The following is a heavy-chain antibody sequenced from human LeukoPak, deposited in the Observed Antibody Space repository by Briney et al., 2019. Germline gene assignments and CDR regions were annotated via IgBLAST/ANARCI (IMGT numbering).Heavy chain of an antibody. CDR1: GGSFSGYY. V-gene: IGHV4-34*01. CDR3: AQNWNDDWFDP. CDR2: INHSGST. D-gene: IGHD1-1*01. Sequence: PSETLSLTCAVYGGSFSGYYWSWIRQPPGKGLEWIEEINHSGSTNYNPSLKSRVTISVDTSKNQFSLKLSSVTAADTAVYYCAQNWNDDWFDPWGQGTLVTASS. J-gene: IGHJ5*02.